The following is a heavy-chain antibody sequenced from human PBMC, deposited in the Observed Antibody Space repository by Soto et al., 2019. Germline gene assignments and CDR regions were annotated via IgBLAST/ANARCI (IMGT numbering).Heavy chain of an antibody. Sequence: XXSLRLCFAASGFTFGSYAMRWVPQAPGKGLKWVLSISDSRDNTNYEDPEKGRFNISEDNSKNTLYLQMNSMRAEDTAVYYCAKDPQQLIVSFDYWGQGTQVTVSS. CDR2: ISDSRDNT. CDR1: GFTFGSYA. D-gene: IGHD6-13*01. CDR3: AKDPQQLIVSFDY. V-gene: IGHV3-23*01. J-gene: IGHJ4*02.